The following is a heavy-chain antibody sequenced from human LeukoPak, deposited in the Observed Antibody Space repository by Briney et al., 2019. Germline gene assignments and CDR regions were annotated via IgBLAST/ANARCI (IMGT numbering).Heavy chain of an antibody. V-gene: IGHV3-23*01. CDR1: GFTFSSYG. D-gene: IGHD3-10*01. Sequence: GGTLRLSCAASGFTFSSYGMSWVRQAPGKGLEWVSAISGSGGSTYYADSVKGRFTISRDNSKNTLYLQMNSLRAEDTAVYYCAKHRISMARGVVNWFDPWGQGTLVTVSS. CDR3: AKHRISMARGVVNWFDP. J-gene: IGHJ5*02. CDR2: ISGSGGST.